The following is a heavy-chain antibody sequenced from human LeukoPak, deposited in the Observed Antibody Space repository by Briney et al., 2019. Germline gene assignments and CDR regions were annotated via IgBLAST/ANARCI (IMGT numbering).Heavy chain of an antibody. CDR1: GYTFTSYG. CDR3: AREGYSSSWQVWFDP. Sequence: ASVKVSCKASGYTFTSYGISWVRQAPGQGLEWMGWISAYNGNTNYAQKLQGRVTMTTDTSTSTAYMELRSLRSDDTAVYYCAREGYSSSWQVWFDPWGQGTLVTVSS. D-gene: IGHD6-13*01. CDR2: ISAYNGNT. V-gene: IGHV1-18*01. J-gene: IGHJ5*02.